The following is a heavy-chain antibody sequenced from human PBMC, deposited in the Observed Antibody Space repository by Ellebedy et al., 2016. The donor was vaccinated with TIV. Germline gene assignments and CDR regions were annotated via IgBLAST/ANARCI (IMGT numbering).Heavy chain of an antibody. V-gene: IGHV1-18*01. J-gene: IGHJ5*02. CDR3: ARRLELGKNWFDP. CDR1: GYTFTSYG. Sequence: ASVKVSCXASGYTFTSYGISWVRQAPGQGLEWMGWISAYNGSTNYAQKLQGRVTMTTDTSTSTAYMELRSLRSDDTAVYYCARRLELGKNWFDPWGQGTLVTVSS. D-gene: IGHD1-7*01. CDR2: ISAYNGST.